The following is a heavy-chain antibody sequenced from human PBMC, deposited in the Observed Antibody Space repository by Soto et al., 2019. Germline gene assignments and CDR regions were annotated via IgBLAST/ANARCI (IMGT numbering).Heavy chain of an antibody. Sequence: EVQLLVSGGGLVQPGGSLRLSCAASGFTFSSYAMSWVRQAPGKGLEWVSAISGSGGSTYYADSGKGWFTISRDNAKSTLYLQMNSLIAEDTAVYYCAKHVQILYYSYYMDVWGKGTKVTVSS. V-gene: IGHV3-23*01. CDR3: AKHVQILYYSYYMDV. CDR2: ISGSGGST. J-gene: IGHJ6*03. CDR1: GFTFSSYA. D-gene: IGHD3-9*01.